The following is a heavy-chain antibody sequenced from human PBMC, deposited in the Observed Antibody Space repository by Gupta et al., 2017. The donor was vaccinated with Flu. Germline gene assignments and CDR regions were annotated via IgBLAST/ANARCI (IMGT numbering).Heavy chain of an antibody. V-gene: IGHV4-4*08. D-gene: IGHD6-19*01. CDR2: IYRGLNT. CDR3: ARDGSGRSFQI. J-gene: IGHJ3*02. Sequence: QVQLQESGPGLVKPSGTLSLTCAVSGGYIGSEYWSWVRQPPGKGLEWVAYIYRGLNTKYNPSLKSRVTISVATSKNQFSLILTSVTAADTAVYYCARDGSGRSFQIWGQGTMVTVSS. CDR1: GGYIGSEY.